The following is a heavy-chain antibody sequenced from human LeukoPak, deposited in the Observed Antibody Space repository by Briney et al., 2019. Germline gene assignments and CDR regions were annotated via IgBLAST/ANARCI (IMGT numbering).Heavy chain of an antibody. V-gene: IGHV3-23*01. CDR1: GITLSNYG. J-gene: IGHJ4*02. CDR2: ISDSGGRT. D-gene: IGHD3-22*01. CDR3: AKRGVVIRVILVGFHKEANYFDS. Sequence: GGSLRLSCAVSGITLSNYGMSWVRQAPGKGLEWVAGISDSGGRTNYADSVRGRFTISRDNPKNTLYLQMNSLRAEDTAVYFCAKRGVVIRVILVGFHKEANYFDSWGQGVLVTVSS.